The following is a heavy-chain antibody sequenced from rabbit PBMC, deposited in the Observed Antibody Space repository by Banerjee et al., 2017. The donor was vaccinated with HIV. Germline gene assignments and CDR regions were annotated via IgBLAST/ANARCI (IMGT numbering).Heavy chain of an antibody. CDR1: GFSFSSYYY. D-gene: IGHD8-1*01. J-gene: IGHJ4*01. V-gene: IGHV1S40*01. Sequence: QSLEESGGDLVKPGASLTLTCTASGFSFSSYYYMCWVRQAPGKGLEWIACIDAGSSGSTYYASWAKGRFTISKTSSTTVTLQMTSLTAADTATYFCARDAAGSYYHFNLWGPGTLVTVS. CDR2: IDAGSSGST. CDR3: ARDAAGSYYHFNL.